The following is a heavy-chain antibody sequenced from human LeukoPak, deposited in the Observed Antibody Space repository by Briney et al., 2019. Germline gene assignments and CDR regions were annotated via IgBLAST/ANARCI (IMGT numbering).Heavy chain of an antibody. CDR3: ARNHQWLEYYFDY. D-gene: IGHD6-19*01. CDR2: IKSKTDGGTT. V-gene: IGHV3-15*01. J-gene: IGHJ4*02. Sequence: GGSLRLSCVASGFTFSNAWMSWVRQAPGKGLEWVGRIKSKTDGGTTDYAAPVKGRFTISRDNAKNSLYLQMNSLRAEDTAVYYCARNHQWLEYYFDYWGQGTLVTVSS. CDR1: GFTFSNAW.